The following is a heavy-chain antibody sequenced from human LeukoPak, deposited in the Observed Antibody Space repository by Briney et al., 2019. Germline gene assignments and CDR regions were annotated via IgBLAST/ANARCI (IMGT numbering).Heavy chain of an antibody. CDR2: LNPDNFDT. V-gene: IGHV1-2*06. CDR1: GYTFTGYY. Sequence: ASVKVSCKASGYTFTGYYIHWVRQAPGHGLEWMGRLNPDNFDTNYAQRFQGRVTMTRDTSIRTVYMELSSLRSDDTAIYYCARDRGGSYVDYWGQGPWSPSPQ. D-gene: IGHD2-15*01. J-gene: IGHJ4*03. CDR3: ARDRGGSYVDY.